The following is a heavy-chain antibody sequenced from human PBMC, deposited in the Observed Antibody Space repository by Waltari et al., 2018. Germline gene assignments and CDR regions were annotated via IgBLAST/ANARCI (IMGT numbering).Heavy chain of an antibody. J-gene: IGHJ4*02. CDR1: GYSISSGYY. Sequence: QVQLQESGPGLVKPSETLSLTCAVSGYSISSGYYWGWIRHPPGKGLEWIGIIYHSGSTYYNPSLKIRVTISVDTSKNQFSLKLSSVTAADTAVYYCARASDGYRFDYWGQGTLVTVSS. CDR2: IYHSGST. V-gene: IGHV4-38-2*01. CDR3: ARASDGYRFDY. D-gene: IGHD5-12*01.